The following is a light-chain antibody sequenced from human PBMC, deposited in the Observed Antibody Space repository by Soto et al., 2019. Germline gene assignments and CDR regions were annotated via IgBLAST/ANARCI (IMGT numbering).Light chain of an antibody. CDR2: AAS. CDR1: QSIRSY. CDR3: QQSYSTPPT. Sequence: DIPMTQSPSSPSASVGDRVTITCRASQSIRSYLNWYQQKPGKAPKLLIYAASSLQSGVPSRFSGSGSGTDFTLTISSLQPEDFATYYCQQSYSTPPTFGGGTKVEIK. V-gene: IGKV1-39*01. J-gene: IGKJ4*01.